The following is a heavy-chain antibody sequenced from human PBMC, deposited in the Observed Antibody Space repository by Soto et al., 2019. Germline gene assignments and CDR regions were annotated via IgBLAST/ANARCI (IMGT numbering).Heavy chain of an antibody. D-gene: IGHD2-21*02. CDR1: GYSFTSYW. Sequence: AGSLYISCQVSGYSFTSYWISWVRQVPGKGLEWLGKIDPEDSYSDYSPSFEGHVTFSIDTSMNTAFLHWTSLKTEDTAVYYCTKASTLPVYWGQGTLVTVSS. J-gene: IGHJ4*02. CDR2: IDPEDSYS. V-gene: IGHV5-10-1*01. CDR3: TKASTLPVY.